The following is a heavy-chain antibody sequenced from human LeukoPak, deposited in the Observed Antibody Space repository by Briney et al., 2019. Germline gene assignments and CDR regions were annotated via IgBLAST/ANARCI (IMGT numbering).Heavy chain of an antibody. V-gene: IGHV4-59*01. CDR3: AREKRYCSSTSCHRDAFGI. CDR1: GGSISSYY. D-gene: IGHD2-2*01. Sequence: PSETLSLTCTVSGGSISSYYWSWIRQPPGKGLEWIGYIYYSGSTNYNPSLKSRVTISVDTSKNQFSLKLSSVTAADTAVYYCAREKRYCSSTSCHRDAFGIWGQGTMVTVSS. CDR2: IYYSGST. J-gene: IGHJ3*02.